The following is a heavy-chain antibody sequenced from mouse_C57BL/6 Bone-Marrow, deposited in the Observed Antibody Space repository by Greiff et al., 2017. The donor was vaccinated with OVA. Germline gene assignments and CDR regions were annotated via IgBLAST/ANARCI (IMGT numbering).Heavy chain of an antibody. Sequence: EVKLVESGGGLVQPGGSLKLSCAVSGIDFSRYWMSWVRRAPGKGLEWIGDINPDSSTIEYAPFVEDKFIIIRDNAKNTLYLQMNKARSEQTALYFCAILGYAMDYWDRGPSLTASS. CDR1: GIDFSRYW. V-gene: IGHV4-1*01. CDR2: INPDSSTI. J-gene: IGHJ4*01. CDR3: AILGYAMDY.